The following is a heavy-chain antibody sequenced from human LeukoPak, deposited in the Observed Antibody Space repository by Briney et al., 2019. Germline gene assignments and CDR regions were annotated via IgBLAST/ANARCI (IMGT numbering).Heavy chain of an antibody. D-gene: IGHD6-19*01. CDR1: GGSIGSYY. CDR2: IYYSGST. Sequence: TSETLSLTCTVSGGSIGSYYWSWIRQPPGKGLEWIGYIYYSGSTNYNPSLKSRVTISVDTSKNQFSLKLSSVTAADTAVYYCARVGSSGWYSGDYWGQGTLVTVSS. CDR3: ARVGSSGWYSGDY. J-gene: IGHJ4*02. V-gene: IGHV4-59*01.